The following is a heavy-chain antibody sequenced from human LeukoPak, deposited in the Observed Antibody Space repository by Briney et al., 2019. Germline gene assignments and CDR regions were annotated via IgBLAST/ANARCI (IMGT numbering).Heavy chain of an antibody. J-gene: IGHJ4*02. CDR3: ARDPRAGYYSDY. CDR1: GYTFTSYG. V-gene: IGHV1-18*01. Sequence: GASVKVSCKASGYTFTSYGISWVRQAPGQGLEWMGWISAYNGNANYAQKLQGRVTMATDTSTSTAYMELRSLRSDDTAVYYCARDPRAGYYSDYWGQGTLVTVSS. CDR2: ISAYNGNA. D-gene: IGHD3-22*01.